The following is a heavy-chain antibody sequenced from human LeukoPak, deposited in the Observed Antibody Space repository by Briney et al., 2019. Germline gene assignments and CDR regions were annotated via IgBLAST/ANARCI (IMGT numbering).Heavy chain of an antibody. V-gene: IGHV3-74*01. D-gene: IGHD4-23*01. CDR3: AREALGYGGTVDAFDI. CDR1: GFTFSSYW. J-gene: IGHJ3*02. CDR2: INSDGSST. Sequence: GGSLRLSCAASGFTFSSYWMHWVRQAPGKGLVWVSRINSDGSSTSYADSVKGRFTISRDNAKNTLYLQMNSLRAEDTAVYYCAREALGYGGTVDAFDIWGQGTMVTVSS.